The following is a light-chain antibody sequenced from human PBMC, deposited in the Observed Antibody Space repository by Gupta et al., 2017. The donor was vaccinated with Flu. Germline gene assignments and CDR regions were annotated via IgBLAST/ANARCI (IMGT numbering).Light chain of an antibody. CDR2: EAS. Sequence: ETVLTQSPVTLSLSPGERVTLSCRASQNIYSNLAWYRQKPGQSPSLLVYEASRRATGVPARFSGHGSGTDFTLTIDSLELEDFAVYFCQQRGDWPPTFGGGTRVDIK. CDR1: QNIYSN. J-gene: IGKJ4*01. V-gene: IGKV3-11*01. CDR3: QQRGDWPPT.